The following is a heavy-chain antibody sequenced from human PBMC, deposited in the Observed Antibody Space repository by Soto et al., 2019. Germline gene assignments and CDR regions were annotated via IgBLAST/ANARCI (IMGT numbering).Heavy chain of an antibody. CDR3: ARAPRRYSSGWYGDYFDY. V-gene: IGHV3-33*01. D-gene: IGHD6-19*01. CDR2: IWYDGSNK. J-gene: IGHJ4*02. CDR1: GFTFSSYG. Sequence: GGSLRLSCAASGFTFSSYGMHWVRQAPGKGLEWVAVIWYDGSNKYYADSVKGRFTISRDNSKNTLYLQMNSLRAKDTAVYYCARAPRRYSSGWYGDYFDYWGQGTLVTVSS.